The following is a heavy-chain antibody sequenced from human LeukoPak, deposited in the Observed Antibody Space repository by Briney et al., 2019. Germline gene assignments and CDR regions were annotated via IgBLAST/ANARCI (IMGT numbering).Heavy chain of an antibody. Sequence: SETLSLACAVYGGSFSGYYWSWIRQPPGKGLEWIGEINHSGSTNYNPSLKSRVTISVDTSKNQFSLKLSSVTAADTAVYYCARTNGNVDTATDWFDPWGQGTLVTVSS. CDR2: INHSGST. D-gene: IGHD5-18*01. J-gene: IGHJ5*02. CDR1: GGSFSGYY. V-gene: IGHV4-34*01. CDR3: ARTNGNVDTATDWFDP.